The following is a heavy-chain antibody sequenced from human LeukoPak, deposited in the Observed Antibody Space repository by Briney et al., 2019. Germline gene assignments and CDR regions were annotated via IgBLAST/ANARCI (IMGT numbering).Heavy chain of an antibody. V-gene: IGHV4-34*01. D-gene: IGHD3-22*01. Sequence: SETLSLTCAVYGGSFSGYYWSWIRQPPGKGLEGIGEINHSGSTNYNPSLKSRVTISVDTSKNQFSLKLSSVTAADTAVYYCARDEYYYEEDAFDIWGQGTMVTVSS. CDR2: INHSGST. CDR1: GGSFSGYY. J-gene: IGHJ3*02. CDR3: ARDEYYYEEDAFDI.